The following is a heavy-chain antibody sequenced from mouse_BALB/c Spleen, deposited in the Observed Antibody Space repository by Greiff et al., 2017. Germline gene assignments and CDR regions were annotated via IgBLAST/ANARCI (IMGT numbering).Heavy chain of an antibody. CDR2: ISSGGSYT. Sequence: EVKLMESGGGLVKPGGSLKLSCAASGFTFSSYAMSWVRQSPEKRLEWVAEISSGGSYTYYPDTVTGRFTISRDNAKNTLYLEMSSLRSEDTAMYYCAETARATRFAYWGQGTLVTVSA. CDR1: GFTFSSYA. V-gene: IGHV5-9-4*01. CDR3: AETARATRFAY. J-gene: IGHJ3*01. D-gene: IGHD3-2*01.